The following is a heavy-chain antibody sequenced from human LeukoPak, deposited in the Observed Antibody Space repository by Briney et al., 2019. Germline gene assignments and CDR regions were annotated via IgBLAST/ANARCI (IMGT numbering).Heavy chain of an antibody. CDR2: ISGSGGST. Sequence: GGSLRLSCAASGFTFSSYAMSWVRQAPGKGLEWVSAISGSGGSTYYADSVKGRFTISRDNSKNTLYLQMNSPRAEDTAVYYCAKDLNRDIVATTFDYWGQGTLVTVSS. CDR1: GFTFSSYA. V-gene: IGHV3-23*01. J-gene: IGHJ4*02. D-gene: IGHD5-12*01. CDR3: AKDLNRDIVATTFDY.